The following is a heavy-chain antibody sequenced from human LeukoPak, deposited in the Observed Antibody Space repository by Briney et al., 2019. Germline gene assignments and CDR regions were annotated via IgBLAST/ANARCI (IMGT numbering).Heavy chain of an antibody. CDR3: ARGTAMAHYYYYMDV. J-gene: IGHJ6*03. CDR2: INPNSGGT. Sequence: ASVKVSCKASGYTFTGYYMHWVRQAPGQGLEWMGWINPNSGGTNYAQKFQGRVTMTRDTSISTAYMELSRLRSDDTAVYYCARGTAMAHYYYYMDVWGKGTTATVSS. D-gene: IGHD5-18*01. CDR1: GYTFTGYY. V-gene: IGHV1-2*02.